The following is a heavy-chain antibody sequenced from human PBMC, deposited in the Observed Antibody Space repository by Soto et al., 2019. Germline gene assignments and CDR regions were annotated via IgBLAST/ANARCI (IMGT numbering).Heavy chain of an antibody. J-gene: IGHJ4*02. Sequence: QVQLVQSGAEVKKPGASVKVSCKASGYTFTSYGISWVRQAPGQGLEWMGWISAYNGNTNYAQKLQDRVTMTTDTSTSTAYMELRSLRSDDTAVYYCAREDYYDSSGYCLDYWGQGTLVTVSS. CDR1: GYTFTSYG. V-gene: IGHV1-18*01. CDR3: AREDYYDSSGYCLDY. D-gene: IGHD3-22*01. CDR2: ISAYNGNT.